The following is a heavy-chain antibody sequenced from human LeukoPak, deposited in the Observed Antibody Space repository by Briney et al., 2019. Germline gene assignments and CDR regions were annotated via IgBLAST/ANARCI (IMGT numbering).Heavy chain of an antibody. CDR2: IYTSGST. Sequence: SQTLSLTCTVSGDSISSGSYYWSWTRQPAGKGLEWIGRIYTSGSTNYNPSLKSRVTISVDTSKNQFSLKLSSVTAADTAVYYCARSDTYSYDSSGYYFDYWGQGTLVTVSS. D-gene: IGHD3-22*01. J-gene: IGHJ4*02. CDR1: GDSISSGSYY. CDR3: ARSDTYSYDSSGYYFDY. V-gene: IGHV4-61*02.